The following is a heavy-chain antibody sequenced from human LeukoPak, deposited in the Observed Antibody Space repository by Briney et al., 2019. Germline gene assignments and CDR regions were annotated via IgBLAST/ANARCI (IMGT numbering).Heavy chain of an antibody. D-gene: IGHD3-22*01. CDR3: AREVQPPIYYDSSGYSYYFDY. V-gene: IGHV1-69*06. CDR1: GGTFSSYA. J-gene: IGHJ4*02. CDR2: IIPIFGTA. Sequence: SVKVSCKASGGTFSSYAISWVRQAPGQGLEWMGGIIPIFGTANYAQKFQGRVTITADKSTSTAYMELSSLRSEDTAVYYCAREVQPPIYYDSSGYSYYFDYWGQGTLVTVSS.